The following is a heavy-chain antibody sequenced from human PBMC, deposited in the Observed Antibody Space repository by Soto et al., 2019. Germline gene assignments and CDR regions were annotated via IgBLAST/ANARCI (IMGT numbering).Heavy chain of an antibody. CDR3: ARAVDYGGNSLDV. V-gene: IGHV4-59*01. J-gene: IGHJ6*02. D-gene: IGHD4-17*01. CDR1: GGSISSYY. CDR2: IYYSGST. Sequence: SETLSLTCTVSGGSISSYYWSWIRQPPGKGLEWIGYIYYSGSTNYNPSLKSRVTISVDTSKNQFSLKLSSVTAADTAVYYCARAVDYGGNSLDVWGQGTTVTVSS.